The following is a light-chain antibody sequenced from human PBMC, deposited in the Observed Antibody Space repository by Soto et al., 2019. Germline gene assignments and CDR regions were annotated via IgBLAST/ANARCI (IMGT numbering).Light chain of an antibody. J-gene: IGKJ1*01. V-gene: IGKV1-39*01. CDR1: QGISIY. CDR3: QQSYSTPT. Sequence: DIQLTQSPSSLSASVGDRVTIACRASQGISIYLNWYQHNPGKAPKLLIYEASSLQTGVPSRFTGSGSGTDFTLTISGLQPEDFATYYCQQSYSTPTFGQGTKVEIK. CDR2: EAS.